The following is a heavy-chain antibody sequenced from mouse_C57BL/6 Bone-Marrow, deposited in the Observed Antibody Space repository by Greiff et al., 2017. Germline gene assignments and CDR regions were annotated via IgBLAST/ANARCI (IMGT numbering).Heavy chain of an antibody. CDR2: IDPENGDT. J-gene: IGHJ4*01. V-gene: IGHV14-4*01. Sequence: EVKLQESGAELVRPGASVKLSCTASGFNIKDDYMHWVKQRPEQGLEWIGWIDPENGDTEYASKFQGKATITADTSSNTAYLQLSSLTSEDTAVYYCTTGGDYDGFYYAMDYWGQGTSVTVSS. D-gene: IGHD2-4*01. CDR1: GFNIKDDY. CDR3: TTGGDYDGFYYAMDY.